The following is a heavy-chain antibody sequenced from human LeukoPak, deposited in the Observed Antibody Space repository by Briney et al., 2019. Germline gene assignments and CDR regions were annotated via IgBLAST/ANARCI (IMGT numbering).Heavy chain of an antibody. J-gene: IGHJ4*02. V-gene: IGHV3-66*02. CDR2: VYSGGST. D-gene: IGHD6-6*01. CDR1: GFTVSSNY. Sequence: GGSLRLSCAASGFTVSSNYMSWVRQAPGQGLEWVSVVYSGGSTYYADSLKVRFTISRDNSKNTLYLQMNSLRAEDTAVYYCARGGAAARFAKGFVGWGQGTLVTVSS. CDR3: ARGGAAARFAKGFVG.